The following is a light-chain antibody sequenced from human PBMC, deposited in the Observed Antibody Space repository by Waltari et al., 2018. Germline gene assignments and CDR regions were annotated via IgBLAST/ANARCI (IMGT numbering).Light chain of an antibody. CDR2: GAS. CDR3: QQNGSSPWT. Sequence: EIVLTQSPGTLSLSPGERASLSCRASPSVRSDNIAWHQQKPGQAPRLLTCGASSRATGIPHRFSGSGSGTDFTLTISRLEPEDFAVYYCQQNGSSPWTFGQGTRVEIK. V-gene: IGKV3-20*01. J-gene: IGKJ1*01. CDR1: PSVRSDN.